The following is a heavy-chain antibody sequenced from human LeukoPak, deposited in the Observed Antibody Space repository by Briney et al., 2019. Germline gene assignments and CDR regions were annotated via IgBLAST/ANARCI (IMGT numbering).Heavy chain of an antibody. CDR1: GLTFSSYS. V-gene: IGHV3-48*01. Sequence: GGSLRLSCAASGLTFSSYSMNWVRQAPGKGLEWVSYISSSSSTIYYADSVKGRFTISRDNAKNSLYLQMNSLRAEDTAVYYCARDQWAAAGPFDYWGQGTLVTVSS. D-gene: IGHD6-13*01. J-gene: IGHJ4*02. CDR3: ARDQWAAAGPFDY. CDR2: ISSSSSTI.